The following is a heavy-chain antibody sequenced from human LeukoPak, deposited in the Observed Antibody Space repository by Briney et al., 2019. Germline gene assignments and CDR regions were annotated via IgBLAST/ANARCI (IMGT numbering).Heavy chain of an antibody. D-gene: IGHD6-19*01. CDR3: ASHSSGYWYFDL. V-gene: IGHV3-30-3*01. Sequence: GGSLRLSCAASGFTFSSYAMHWVRQAPGKGLEWVAVISYDGSNKYYADSVKGRFTISRDNSKNTLYLQMNSLRAEDTAVYYCASHSSGYWYFDLWGCGTLVTVSS. CDR1: GFTFSSYA. J-gene: IGHJ2*01. CDR2: ISYDGSNK.